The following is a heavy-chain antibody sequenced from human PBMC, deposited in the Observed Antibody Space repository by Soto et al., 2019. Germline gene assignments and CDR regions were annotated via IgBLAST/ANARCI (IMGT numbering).Heavy chain of an antibody. CDR1: GFTFSSYA. V-gene: IGHV3-23*01. CDR3: AREATDYYDSSGYPTPSL. D-gene: IGHD3-22*01. CDR2: ISGSGGST. Sequence: GGSLRLSCAASGFTFSSYAMSWVRQAPGKGLEWVSAISGSGGSTYYADSVKGRFTISRDNSKNTLYLQMNSLRAEDTAVYYCAREATDYYDSSGYPTPSLWGQGTLVTVSS. J-gene: IGHJ4*02.